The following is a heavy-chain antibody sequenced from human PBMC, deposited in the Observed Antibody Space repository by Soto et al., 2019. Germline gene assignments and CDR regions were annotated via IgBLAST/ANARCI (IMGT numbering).Heavy chain of an antibody. V-gene: IGHV1-2*02. Sequence: QVHLVQSGAEVKKPGASVKVSCKTSGYTFTDYYIHWMRQVPGQGPEWMGWINPRSGGTNYAKKFKGVITLASEASISTSFMELRRLRSDDTAVYYCARRLGGGGDYFYGMDVWGQGTAVTVSS. CDR2: INPRSGGT. CDR1: GYTFTDYY. J-gene: IGHJ6*02. CDR3: ARRLGGGGDYFYGMDV. D-gene: IGHD3-10*01.